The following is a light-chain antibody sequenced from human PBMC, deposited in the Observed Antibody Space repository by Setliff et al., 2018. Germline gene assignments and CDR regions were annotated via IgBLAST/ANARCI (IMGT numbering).Light chain of an antibody. V-gene: IGLV1-47*01. CDR3: AAWDDSLSGLV. CDR1: SSNIGSNY. Sequence: LTQPPSASGTPGQRVTISCSGSSSNIGSNYVYWYQQLPGTAPKLLIYRNNQRPSGVPDRFSGSKSGTSASLAISGLRSEDEADYYCAAWDDSLSGLVFGTGTKGTVL. J-gene: IGLJ1*01. CDR2: RNN.